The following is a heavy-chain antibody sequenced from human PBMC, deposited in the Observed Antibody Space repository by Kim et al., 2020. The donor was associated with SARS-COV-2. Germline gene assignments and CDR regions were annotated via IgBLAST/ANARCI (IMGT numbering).Heavy chain of an antibody. V-gene: IGHV4-39*01. J-gene: IGHJ4*02. Sequence: RSRVTISVDTSRNQFSLKLSSVTAADTAVYYCATHVDYDSSGYYSDYFDNWGQGTLVTVSS. D-gene: IGHD3-22*01. CDR3: ATHVDYDSSGYYSDYFDN.